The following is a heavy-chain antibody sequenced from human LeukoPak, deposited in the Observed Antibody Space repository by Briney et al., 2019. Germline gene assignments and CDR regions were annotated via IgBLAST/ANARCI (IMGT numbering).Heavy chain of an antibody. J-gene: IGHJ4*02. D-gene: IGHD3-9*01. CDR2: INHRRST. V-gene: IGHV4-34*01. CDR1: GGSFSGYY. CDR3: ARGELGYFDWLLDY. Sequence: SETLSLTCAVSGGSFSGYYWSWIRQPPGKGLEWIGEINHRRSTNYNPSLKSRVTISIDTSKNQGSLKLSSVTAADTAVYYCARGELGYFDWLLDYWGQGTLVTVSS.